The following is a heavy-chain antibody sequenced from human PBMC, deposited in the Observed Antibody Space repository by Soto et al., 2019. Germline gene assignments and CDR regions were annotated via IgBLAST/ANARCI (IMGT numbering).Heavy chain of an antibody. CDR1: GGSISSYY. D-gene: IGHD6-6*01. J-gene: IGHJ6*03. V-gene: IGHV4-59*08. Sequence: PSETLSLTCTVSGGSISSYYWSWIRQPPGKGLEWIGYIYYSGSTNYNPSLKSRVTISVDTSKNQFSLKLSSVTAADTAVYYCASCIAAREFPYYYYMDVWGKGTTVTVSS. CDR3: ASCIAAREFPYYYYMDV. CDR2: IYYSGST.